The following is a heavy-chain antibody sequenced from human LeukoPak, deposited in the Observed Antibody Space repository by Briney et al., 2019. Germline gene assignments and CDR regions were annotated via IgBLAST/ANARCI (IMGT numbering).Heavy chain of an antibody. D-gene: IGHD2-2*01. CDR2: IYYSGST. J-gene: IGHJ4*02. V-gene: IGHV4-59*12. Sequence: SETLSLTCTVSGGSISSYYWSWIRQPPGKGLEWIGYIYYSGSTNYNPSLKSRVTISVDTSKNQFSLKLSSVTAADTAVYYCARYPPGYCSSTSCYRGDYWGQGTLVTVSS. CDR1: GGSISSYY. CDR3: ARYPPGYCSSTSCYRGDY.